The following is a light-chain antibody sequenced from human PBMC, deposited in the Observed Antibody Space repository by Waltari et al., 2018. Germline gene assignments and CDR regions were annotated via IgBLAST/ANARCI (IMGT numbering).Light chain of an antibody. CDR3: HARDTGGDHVL. CDR1: SLRNYY. Sequence: SSELTQDPAVSVALGQTVRVTCQGDSLRNYYATWYHTKPGHAPVLVIYGKNKRPSRRPDRFSGCRSGNAAALTIPGAQAEDEADYYCHARDTGGDHVLLGGGTKLTVL. J-gene: IGLJ2*01. CDR2: GKN. V-gene: IGLV3-19*01.